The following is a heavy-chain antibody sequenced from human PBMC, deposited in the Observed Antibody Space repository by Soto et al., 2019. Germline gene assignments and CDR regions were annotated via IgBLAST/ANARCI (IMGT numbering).Heavy chain of an antibody. CDR2: IIPRFGTA. J-gene: IGHJ4*02. V-gene: IGHV1-69*13. D-gene: IGHD3-9*01. CDR1: GGTFSSYA. CDR3: AGDASTYFDESF. Sequence: ASVKVSCKASGGTFSSYAISWVRQAPGQGLEWMGGIIPRFGTANYAQKFQDRVTISADESTSTAYMELSSLRSEDTAVYYCAGDASTYFDESFWSQGTLVTVSS.